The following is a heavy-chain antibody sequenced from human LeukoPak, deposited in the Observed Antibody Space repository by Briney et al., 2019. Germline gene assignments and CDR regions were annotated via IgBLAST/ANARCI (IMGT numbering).Heavy chain of an antibody. J-gene: IGHJ4*02. Sequence: ASVKVSCKASGYTFTGYYMHWVRQAPGQGLEWMGWINPNSGDTHYAQKFQGRVTMTGDTSISTAYMELSRLRSVDTAVYYCARLVWSDGARFDYWGQGTLVTVSS. V-gene: IGHV1-2*02. CDR1: GYTFTGYY. D-gene: IGHD3-10*01. CDR3: ARLVWSDGARFDY. CDR2: INPNSGDT.